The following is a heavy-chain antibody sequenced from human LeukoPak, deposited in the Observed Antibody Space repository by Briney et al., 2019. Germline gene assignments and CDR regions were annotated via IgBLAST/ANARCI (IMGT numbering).Heavy chain of an antibody. CDR3: AKDLSYDSSGYLGY. Sequence: GGSLRLSCAASGFTFDDYAMHWVRQAPGKGLEWVSGISWNSGSIGYADSVKGRFTISRDNAKNSLYLQMNSLRAEDTALYYCAKDLSYDSSGYLGYWGQGTLVTVSS. D-gene: IGHD3-22*01. CDR2: ISWNSGSI. V-gene: IGHV3-9*01. CDR1: GFTFDDYA. J-gene: IGHJ4*02.